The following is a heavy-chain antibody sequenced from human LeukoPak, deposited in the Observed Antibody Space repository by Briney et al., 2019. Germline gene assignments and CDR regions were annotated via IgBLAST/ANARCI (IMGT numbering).Heavy chain of an antibody. D-gene: IGHD3-16*02. CDR2: ISGSGGST. CDR1: GFTFSSYA. CDR3: ANYDYVWGSYRRHYFDY. Sequence: GGSLRLSCAASGFTFSSYAMSWVREAPGKGLEWVSAISGSGGSTYYADSVKGRFTISRDNSKKRLYLQRNRRRGKDTAVYYCANYDYVWGSYRRHYFDYWGQGTLVTVSS. J-gene: IGHJ4*02. V-gene: IGHV3-23*01.